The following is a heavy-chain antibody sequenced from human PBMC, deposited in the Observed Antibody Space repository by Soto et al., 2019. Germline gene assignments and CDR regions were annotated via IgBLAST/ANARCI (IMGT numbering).Heavy chain of an antibody. J-gene: IGHJ4*02. D-gene: IGHD1-26*01. CDR3: AKDLGPGGYFDY. V-gene: IGHV3-23*01. CDR2: ISGSGGST. CDR1: GFTFSSYA. Sequence: GSLRLSCAASGFTFSSYAMSWVRQAPGKGLEWVSAISGSGGSTYYADSVKGRFTISRDNSKNTLYLQMNSLRAEDTAVYYCAKDLGPGGYFDYWGQGTLVTVSS.